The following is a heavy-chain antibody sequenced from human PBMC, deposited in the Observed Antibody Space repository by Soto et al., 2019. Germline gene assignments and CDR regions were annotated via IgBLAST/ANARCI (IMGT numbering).Heavy chain of an antibody. Sequence: SETLSLTCTVSGGSISSGDYYWSWIRQPPGKGLEWIGYIYYTGSTYYNPSLKSRLTISIDRSKNHFSLNLTSATAADTAVYFCARYQTGPFDHWGQGTLVTVSS. V-gene: IGHV4-30-4*01. J-gene: IGHJ4*02. D-gene: IGHD2-2*01. CDR2: IYYTGST. CDR1: GGSISSGDYY. CDR3: ARYQTGPFDH.